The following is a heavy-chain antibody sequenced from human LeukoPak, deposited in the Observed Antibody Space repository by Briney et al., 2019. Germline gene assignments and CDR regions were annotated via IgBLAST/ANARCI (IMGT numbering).Heavy chain of an antibody. CDR2: ISYDGSNK. Sequence: GGSLRLSCAASGFTFSSYAMHWVRQAPGKGLEWVAVISYDGSNKYYADSVKGRFTISRDNSKNTLYLQMNSLRAEDTAVYYCARDGAGGGGYDGYYFDYWGQGALVTVSS. V-gene: IGHV3-30-3*01. CDR1: GFTFSSYA. CDR3: ARDGAGGGGYDGYYFDY. J-gene: IGHJ4*02. D-gene: IGHD5-12*01.